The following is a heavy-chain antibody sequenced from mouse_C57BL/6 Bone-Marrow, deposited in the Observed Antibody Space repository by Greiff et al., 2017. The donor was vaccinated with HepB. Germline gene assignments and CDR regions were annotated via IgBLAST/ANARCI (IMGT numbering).Heavy chain of an antibody. Sequence: QVQLKESGAELARPGASVKLSCKASGYTFTSYGISWVKQRTGQGLEWIGEIYPRSGNTYYNEKFKGKATLTADKSSSTAYMELRSLTSEDSAVYFWARDTDYYGSFAYWGQGTLVTVSA. CDR1: GYTFTSYG. CDR3: ARDTDYYGSFAY. J-gene: IGHJ3*01. D-gene: IGHD1-1*01. CDR2: IYPRSGNT. V-gene: IGHV1-81*01.